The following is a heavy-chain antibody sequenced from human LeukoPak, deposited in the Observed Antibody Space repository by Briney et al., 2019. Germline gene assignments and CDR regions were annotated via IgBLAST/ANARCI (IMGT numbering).Heavy chain of an antibody. J-gene: IGHJ4*02. CDR1: GFTFSSSW. Sequence: GGSLRLSCAASGFTFSSSWMSWVRQAPGKGLEWVANIKKDGSETYYVDSVKGRFTISRDNAKNSLYLQMNSLRAEDTAIYYCARGRYGSTTYYFDSWGQGTLVTVSS. CDR3: ARGRYGSTTYYFDS. D-gene: IGHD6-13*01. CDR2: IKKDGSET. V-gene: IGHV3-7*03.